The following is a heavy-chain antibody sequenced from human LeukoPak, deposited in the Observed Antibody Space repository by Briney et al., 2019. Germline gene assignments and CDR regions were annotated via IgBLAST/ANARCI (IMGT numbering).Heavy chain of an antibody. CDR1: GGSISSGDYY. CDR2: IYYSGST. J-gene: IGHJ4*02. Sequence: SETLSLTCTVSGGSISSGDYYWSWIRQHPGKGLEWIGYIYYSGSTYYNPSLKSRVTISVDTSKNQFSLKLSSVTAADTAVYYCAVYDLWSGYYIDYWGQGTLVTVSS. D-gene: IGHD3-3*01. CDR3: AVYDLWSGYYIDY. V-gene: IGHV4-31*03.